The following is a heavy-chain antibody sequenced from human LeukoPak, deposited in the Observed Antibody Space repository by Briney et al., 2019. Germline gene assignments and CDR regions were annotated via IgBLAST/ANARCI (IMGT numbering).Heavy chain of an antibody. J-gene: IGHJ4*02. CDR2: IGTRGTSI. CDR1: GFTFSDYS. D-gene: IGHD3-10*01. Sequence: GVSLRLSCVASGFTFSDYSMNWVRQAPGKGLEWLSYIGTRGTSIYYAESVKGRFTISRDDAKNSVYLQLSSLRDEDTAVYYCTSLLWGYYWGQGTLVTVSS. CDR3: TSLLWGYY. V-gene: IGHV3-48*02.